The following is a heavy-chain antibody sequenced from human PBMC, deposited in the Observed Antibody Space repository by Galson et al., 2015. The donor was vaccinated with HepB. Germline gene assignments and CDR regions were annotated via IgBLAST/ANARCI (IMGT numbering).Heavy chain of an antibody. CDR1: GFTFSSYS. V-gene: IGHV3-48*02. J-gene: IGHJ4*02. CDR2: ISSSSSTI. CDR3: ARVPHGYYSYYFDY. D-gene: IGHD3-22*01. Sequence: SLRLSCAASGFTFSSYSMNWVRQAPGKGLEWVSYISSSSSTIYYADSVKGRFTISRDNAKNSLYLQMNSLRDEDTAVYYCARVPHGYYSYYFDYWGQGTLVTVSS.